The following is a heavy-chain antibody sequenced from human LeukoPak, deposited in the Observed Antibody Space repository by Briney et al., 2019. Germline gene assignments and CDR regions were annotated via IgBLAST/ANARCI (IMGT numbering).Heavy chain of an antibody. J-gene: IGHJ1*01. CDR2: INPNSGGT. CDR1: GYTFTGYY. CDR3: ARAYGDYVYFQH. Sequence: ASVKVSCKASGYTFTGYYMHWVRQAPGQGLEWMGWINPNSGGTNYAQEFQGRVTVTRDTSISTAYMELNRLRSDDTAVYYCARAYGDYVYFQHWGQGTLVTVSS. D-gene: IGHD4-17*01. V-gene: IGHV1-2*02.